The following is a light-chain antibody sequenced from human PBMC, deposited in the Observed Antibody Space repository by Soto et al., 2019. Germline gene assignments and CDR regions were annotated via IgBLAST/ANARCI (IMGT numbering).Light chain of an antibody. CDR2: GAS. J-gene: IGKJ4*01. CDR3: QQYASSPLT. V-gene: IGKV3-20*01. CDR1: QSVRSNY. Sequence: EIVLTQSPGTLSLSSGERATLSCRASQSVRSNYLAWYQQKLGQAPRLLIYGASSRATDIPDRFGGSGSGTDFTLTISRLEPEDFAVYYCQQYASSPLTFGGGTKVEIK.